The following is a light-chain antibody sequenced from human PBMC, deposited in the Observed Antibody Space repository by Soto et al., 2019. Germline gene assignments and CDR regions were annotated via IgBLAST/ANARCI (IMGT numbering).Light chain of an antibody. CDR2: AAS. J-gene: IGKJ5*01. Sequence: DIQMTQSPSSLAASVGDRVTITCRASQSISSNLNWYQQKPGKAPKLLIYAASSLQSGVPSRLSGSGYGTDLTLTISSLKPEDFETYYCQQSYSNTITFGHGTRLEI. CDR3: QQSYSNTIT. V-gene: IGKV1-39*01. CDR1: QSISSN.